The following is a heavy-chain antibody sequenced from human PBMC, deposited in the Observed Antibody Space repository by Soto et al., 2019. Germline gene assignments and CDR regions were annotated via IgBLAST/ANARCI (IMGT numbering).Heavy chain of an antibody. Sequence: QVQLQQWGAGLLKPSETLSLTCAVYGGSFSGYYWSWIRQPPGKGLEWIGEINHSGSTNYNPSLKSRVTISVDTSKNQFSLKLSSVTAADTAVYYCARGSADIVVVPAAIGFDPWGQGTLVTVSS. D-gene: IGHD2-2*01. CDR1: GGSFSGYY. J-gene: IGHJ5*02. V-gene: IGHV4-34*01. CDR2: INHSGST. CDR3: ARGSADIVVVPAAIGFDP.